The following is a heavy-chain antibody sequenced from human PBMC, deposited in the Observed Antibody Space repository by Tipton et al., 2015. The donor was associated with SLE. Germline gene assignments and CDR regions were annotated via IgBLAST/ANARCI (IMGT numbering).Heavy chain of an antibody. D-gene: IGHD3-10*01. CDR1: GFTFSDYY. J-gene: IGHJ4*02. Sequence: SLRLSCAAPGFTFSDYYMSWIRQAPGKGLEWVSYISSSGSTIYYADSVKGRFTISRDNAKNSLYLQMNSLRAEDTAVYYCARDRHGSGSYPPFWGQGTLVTVSS. V-gene: IGHV3-11*04. CDR2: ISSSGSTI. CDR3: ARDRHGSGSYPPF.